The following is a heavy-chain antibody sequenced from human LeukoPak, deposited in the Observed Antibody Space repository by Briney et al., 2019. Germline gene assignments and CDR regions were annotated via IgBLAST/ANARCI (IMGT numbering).Heavy chain of an antibody. D-gene: IGHD3-10*01. CDR1: GGSIRGYY. V-gene: IGHV4-59*08. CDR2: IYDSGST. CDR3: ARHYNYVSGSYPLGY. Sequence: SETLSLTCTVSGGSIRGYYWSWIRQTPGKGLEWIAYIYDSGSTNYNPSLKSRVTISVDTSSNELSLNLCSVTAADTAVYYCARHYNYVSGSYPLGYWGQGTLVTVSS. J-gene: IGHJ4*02.